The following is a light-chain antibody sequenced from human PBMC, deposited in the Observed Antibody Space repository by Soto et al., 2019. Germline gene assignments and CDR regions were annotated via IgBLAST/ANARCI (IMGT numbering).Light chain of an antibody. CDR2: AAS. CDR1: QGIGSA. Sequence: DIQLTQSPSFLSAAVGDRVTITCRASQGIGSALAWYQQRPGSAPNLLIYAASTLQSGVPSSFSGSGSGIEFTLTISSLQPEDFATYDCQQLNSYPVTFGGGTKVEIK. CDR3: QQLNSYPVT. J-gene: IGKJ4*01. V-gene: IGKV1-9*01.